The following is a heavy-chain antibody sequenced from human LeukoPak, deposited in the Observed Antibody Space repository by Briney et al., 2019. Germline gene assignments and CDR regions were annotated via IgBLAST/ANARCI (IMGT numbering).Heavy chain of an antibody. Sequence: PGGSLRLSCAASGFTFSSYAMSWVRHAPEKGLEWVSSISSSGSGTYYTDSVKGRFTISRDNSKNTLDLQMNSLRAEDTAIYYCAKGAGSDAFDIWGQGTMVTVSS. V-gene: IGHV3-23*01. CDR2: ISSSGSGT. CDR3: AKGAGSDAFDI. J-gene: IGHJ3*02. CDR1: GFTFSSYA. D-gene: IGHD3-10*01.